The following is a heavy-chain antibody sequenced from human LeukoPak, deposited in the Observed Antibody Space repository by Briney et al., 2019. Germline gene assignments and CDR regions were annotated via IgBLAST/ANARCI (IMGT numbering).Heavy chain of an antibody. D-gene: IGHD3-22*01. V-gene: IGHV4-30-4*08. CDR2: IYYSGST. J-gene: IGHJ3*02. CDR3: ATHSSGYDSGNDAFDI. CDR1: GGSISSGDYY. Sequence: SQXLSLTCTVSGGSISSGDYYWSWVRQPPGTGVEWIGYIYYSGSTYYNPSLKSRVTISVDTSKNRFSLKLSSVTAADTAVYYCATHSSGYDSGNDAFDIWGQGTMVTVSS.